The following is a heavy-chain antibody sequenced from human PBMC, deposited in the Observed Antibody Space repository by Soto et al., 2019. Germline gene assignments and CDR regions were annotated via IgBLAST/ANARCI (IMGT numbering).Heavy chain of an antibody. CDR1: GFTFSNYA. CDR2: ISYDGRDK. D-gene: IGHD6-19*01. V-gene: IGHV3-30*18. Sequence: GGSLRLSCPASGFTFSNYAMHWVRQGPGKALEWVAVISYDGRDKKHADSVNGRFTVSRDNSKNTLYLEMSSLRAEDTAMYYCAKDRTPVADYYFDYWGQGTLVTVSS. CDR3: AKDRTPVADYYFDY. J-gene: IGHJ4*02.